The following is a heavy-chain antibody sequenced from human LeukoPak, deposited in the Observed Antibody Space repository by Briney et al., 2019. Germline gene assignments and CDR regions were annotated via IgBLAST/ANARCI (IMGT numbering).Heavy chain of an antibody. CDR2: IYTTGST. D-gene: IGHD3-10*01. CDR1: GGSVNSGSFF. V-gene: IGHV4-61*02. Sequence: SETLSLTCTVSGGSVNSGSFFWNWIRQPAGKGLEWIGRIYTTGSTNYNPSLRSLVTMSLDTSKNLFSLNLNSVTAADTAMYYCSMMSGSRFLDYWGQGTLVTVSS. CDR3: SMMSGSRFLDY. J-gene: IGHJ4*02.